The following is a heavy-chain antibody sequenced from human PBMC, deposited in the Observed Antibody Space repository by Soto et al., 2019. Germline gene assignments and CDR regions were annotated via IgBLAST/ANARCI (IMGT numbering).Heavy chain of an antibody. D-gene: IGHD1-1*01. Sequence: GGSLRLSCAASGFTFSDHGMPWVRQAPGKGLEWVAVISHDGNSKYYGDSVKGRFTVSRDNSNNMAYLQMNSLRLEDTAMYYCAKQFDLGGMEDYWGQGTMVTVSA. J-gene: IGHJ4*02. CDR2: ISHDGNSK. CDR1: GFTFSDHG. V-gene: IGHV3-30*18. CDR3: AKQFDLGGMEDY.